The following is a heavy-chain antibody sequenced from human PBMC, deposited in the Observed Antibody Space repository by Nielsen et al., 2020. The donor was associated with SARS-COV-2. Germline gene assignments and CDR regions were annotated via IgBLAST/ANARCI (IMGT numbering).Heavy chain of an antibody. J-gene: IGHJ3*02. D-gene: IGHD1-26*01. CDR2: IYYSGST. Sequence: SETLSLTCTISGGSISSGGYYWSWIRQHPGKGLEWIGYIYYSGSTYYNPSLKSRVTISVDTSKNQFSLKLSSVTAADTAVYYCVAGGSYPDAFDIWGQGTMVTVSS. V-gene: IGHV4-31*03. CDR1: GGSISSGGYY. CDR3: VAGGSYPDAFDI.